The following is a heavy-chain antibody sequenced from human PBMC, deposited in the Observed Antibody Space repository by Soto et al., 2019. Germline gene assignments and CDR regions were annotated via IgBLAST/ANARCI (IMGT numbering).Heavy chain of an antibody. CDR1: GGTFSSYG. Sequence: VQLEQSGAEVKKPGSSVKVSCKASGGTFSSYGLSWVRQAPGQGLEWMGGIIPMYGTPSYAQKFRGRVTITADGSPSTAYMELSSLRSQDTAVYYCARGARDCRTTSCHTPQGYFHYGLDVWGQGTTVIVSS. CDR3: ARGARDCRTTSCHTPQGYFHYGLDV. D-gene: IGHD2-2*02. CDR2: IIPMYGTP. V-gene: IGHV1-69*01. J-gene: IGHJ6*02.